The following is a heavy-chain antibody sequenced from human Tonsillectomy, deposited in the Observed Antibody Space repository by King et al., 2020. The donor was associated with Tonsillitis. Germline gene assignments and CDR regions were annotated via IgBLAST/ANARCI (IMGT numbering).Heavy chain of an antibody. CDR1: GFTVSSNY. CDR3: ATGRWIQQLFDS. V-gene: IGHV3-53*01. J-gene: IGHJ4*02. D-gene: IGHD5-18*01. Sequence: VQLVESGGGLIQPGGSLRLSCAASGFTVSSNYMSWVRQAPGKGLEWVSGIYSGGNTYYADSVWGRFTISRDDSKNTLYLQMNSLRAEDTAVYYCATGRWIQQLFDSWGQGTLVTVSS. CDR2: IYSGGNT.